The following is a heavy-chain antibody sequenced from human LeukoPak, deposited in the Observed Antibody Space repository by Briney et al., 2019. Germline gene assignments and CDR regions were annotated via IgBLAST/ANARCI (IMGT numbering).Heavy chain of an antibody. V-gene: IGHV3-23*01. J-gene: IGHJ3*02. CDR1: GLSFSSYA. CDR3: SKDPNGNYVGAFDM. Sequence: PGGSLRLSCVASGLSFSSYAVTWVRQAPGGGLEWVLSIASGGGGSYADSVKCRFTISRDKSKNTLFLQMNSLRAEDTALYYCSKDPNGNYVGAFDMWGPGTMVTVSS. D-gene: IGHD4-17*01. CDR2: IASGGGG.